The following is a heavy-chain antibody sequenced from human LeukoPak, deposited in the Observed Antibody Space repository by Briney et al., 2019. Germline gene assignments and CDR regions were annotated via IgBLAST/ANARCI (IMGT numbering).Heavy chain of an antibody. V-gene: IGHV4-59*01. J-gene: IGHJ6*02. Sequence: SETLSLTCTVSGGSISSYYWSWIRQPPGKGLGWIGYIYYSGSTNYNPSLKSRVTISVDTSKNQFSLKLSSVTAADTAVYYCARVAAVAGWFDFYYYYGMDVWGQGTTVTVSS. D-gene: IGHD6-19*01. CDR1: GGSISSYY. CDR2: IYYSGST. CDR3: ARVAAVAGWFDFYYYYGMDV.